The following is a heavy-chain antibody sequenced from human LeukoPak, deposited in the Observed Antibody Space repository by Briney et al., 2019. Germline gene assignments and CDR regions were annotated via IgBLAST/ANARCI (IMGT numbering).Heavy chain of an antibody. CDR3: ARDSHKFDSSGYYPDAFDI. V-gene: IGHV3-48*03. D-gene: IGHD3-22*01. J-gene: IGHJ3*02. Sequence: GSLRLSCAASGLTFSSYEMNWVRQAPGKGLEWVSYISSSGSSIYYADSVKGRFTISRDNAKKSLYLQMHSLRAEDTAVYYCARDSHKFDSSGYYPDAFDIWGQGTMVTVSS. CDR1: GLTFSSYE. CDR2: ISSSGSSI.